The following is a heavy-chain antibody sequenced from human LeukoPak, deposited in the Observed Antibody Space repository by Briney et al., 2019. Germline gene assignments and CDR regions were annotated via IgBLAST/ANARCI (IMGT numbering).Heavy chain of an antibody. J-gene: IGHJ4*02. Sequence: PGGSLRLSCAAFGFAFSSYAMSWVRQAPGEGLEWVSTTSGSGGSTDYSDSVTGRFTISRDNSKNTLYLQMNSLRADDTALYYCAKGGSFRAFDYWGQGTLVTVSS. D-gene: IGHD6-13*01. V-gene: IGHV3-23*01. CDR2: TSGSGGST. CDR3: AKGGSFRAFDY. CDR1: GFAFSSYA.